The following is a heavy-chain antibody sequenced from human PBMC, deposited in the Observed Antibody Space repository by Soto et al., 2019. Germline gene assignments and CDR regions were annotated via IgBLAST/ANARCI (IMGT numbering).Heavy chain of an antibody. CDR1: GYSFTDYH. D-gene: IGHD3-22*01. J-gene: IGHJ4*02. V-gene: IGHV1-46*01. Sequence: ASVKVSCKASGYSFTDYHIHWVRQAPGQGLEWMGIINPSGGSTSYAQKFQGRVTMTRDTSTSTVYMELSSLRSEDTAVYYCARDPSLDYDSSGLFDYWGQGTLVTVSS. CDR3: ARDPSLDYDSSGLFDY. CDR2: INPSGGST.